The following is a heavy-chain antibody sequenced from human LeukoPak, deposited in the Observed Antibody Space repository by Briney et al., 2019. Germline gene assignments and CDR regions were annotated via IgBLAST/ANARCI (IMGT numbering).Heavy chain of an antibody. Sequence: SQTLSLTCTVSGGSISSSSYYWGWIRQPPGKGLEWIGSIYYSGSTYYNPSLKSRATISVDTSKNHFSLKLSSVTAADTAVYYCARLGDGSNRQDYWGQGTLVTVSS. V-gene: IGHV4-39*01. J-gene: IGHJ4*02. D-gene: IGHD5-24*01. CDR1: GGSISSSSYY. CDR2: IYYSGST. CDR3: ARLGDGSNRQDY.